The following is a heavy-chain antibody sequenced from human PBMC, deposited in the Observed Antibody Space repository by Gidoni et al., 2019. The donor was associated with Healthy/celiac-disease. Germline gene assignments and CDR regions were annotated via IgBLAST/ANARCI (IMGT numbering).Heavy chain of an antibody. CDR1: GYTFTIYG. CDR3: ARERGTDQRITIFGVVKGGAFDI. CDR2: ISAYNGNT. Sequence: QVQLVQSGAEVKKPGASVKVSCKASGYTFTIYGLSWVRLAPGQGLEWMGWISAYNGNTNYAQKLQGRGTMTTDTSTSTAYMELRSLRSDDTAVYYCARERGTDQRITIFGVVKGGAFDIWGQGTMVTVSS. D-gene: IGHD3-3*01. J-gene: IGHJ3*02. V-gene: IGHV1-18*01.